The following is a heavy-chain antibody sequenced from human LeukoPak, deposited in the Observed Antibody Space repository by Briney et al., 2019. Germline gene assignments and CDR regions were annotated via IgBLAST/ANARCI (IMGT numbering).Heavy chain of an antibody. CDR2: ISPGDSDT. Sequence: GESLKISCQASGYFFTSFWIGWVRQMPGKGLEWMGTISPGDSDTRYSPSLQGHVTISADNSINTAYLQWSSLRPSDTAMYFCARRPCSGGSCYYFDFWGQGTLVTVSS. J-gene: IGHJ4*02. D-gene: IGHD2-15*01. CDR1: GYFFTSFW. V-gene: IGHV5-51*01. CDR3: ARRPCSGGSCYYFDF.